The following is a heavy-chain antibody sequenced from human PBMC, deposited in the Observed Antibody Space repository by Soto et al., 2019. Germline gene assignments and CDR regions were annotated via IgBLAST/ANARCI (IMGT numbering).Heavy chain of an antibody. Sequence: SQTLSLTCAISGDSVSSNRATWNWFRQSPSRGLEWLGRTYYRSKWYHDYAVSLNGRGTINPDTSQNQFSLHLTSVTPEVTVVYYCGRLVGYEDAFDFWGQGTMVTVSS. D-gene: IGHD5-12*01. CDR2: TYYRSKWYH. V-gene: IGHV6-1*01. J-gene: IGHJ3*01. CDR3: GRLVGYEDAFDF. CDR1: GDSVSSNRAT.